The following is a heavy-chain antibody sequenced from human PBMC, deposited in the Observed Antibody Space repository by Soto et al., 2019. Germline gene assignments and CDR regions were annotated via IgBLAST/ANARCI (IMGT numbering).Heavy chain of an antibody. V-gene: IGHV1-69*02. Sequence: PVKVSCKASGGTFSIYTISWVRQAHGQGLEWMGRIIPILGIANYAQKFQGRVTITADKSTSTAYMELSSLRSEDTAVYYCASHDYDFWSGYYSGAFDIWGQGTMVTVSS. D-gene: IGHD3-3*01. CDR3: ASHDYDFWSGYYSGAFDI. CDR2: IIPILGIA. CDR1: GGTFSIYT. J-gene: IGHJ3*02.